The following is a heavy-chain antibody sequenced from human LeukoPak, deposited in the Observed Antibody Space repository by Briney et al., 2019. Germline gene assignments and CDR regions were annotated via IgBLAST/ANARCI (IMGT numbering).Heavy chain of an antibody. V-gene: IGHV4-4*02. CDR3: ARDFRANYGSGSYFSY. CDR2: IYHSGST. Sequence: SETLSLTCAVSGGSISSSNWWSWVRQPPGKGLEWIGAIYHSGSTNYNPSLKSRVTISVDKSKNQFSLKLSSVTAADTAVYYCARDFRANYGSGSYFSYWGQGTLVTVSS. D-gene: IGHD3-10*01. CDR1: GGSISSSNW. J-gene: IGHJ4*02.